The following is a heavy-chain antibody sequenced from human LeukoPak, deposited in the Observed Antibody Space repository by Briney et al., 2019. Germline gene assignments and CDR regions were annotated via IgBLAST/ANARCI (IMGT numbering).Heavy chain of an antibody. J-gene: IGHJ4*02. Sequence: PGGSLRLSCAASGFTFSDYYMSWIRQAPGKGLEWVSYISSSSSYTNYADSVKGRFTISRDNAKNSLYLQMNSLRTEDTAVYFCARGKSSGAPGGYWGQGTLVTVSS. CDR1: GFTFSDYY. CDR3: ARGKSSGAPGGY. CDR2: ISSSSSYT. D-gene: IGHD3-22*01. V-gene: IGHV3-11*05.